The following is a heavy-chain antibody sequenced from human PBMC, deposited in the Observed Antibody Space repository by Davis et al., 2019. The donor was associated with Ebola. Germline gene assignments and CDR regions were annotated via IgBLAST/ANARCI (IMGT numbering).Heavy chain of an antibody. V-gene: IGHV3-23*01. J-gene: IGHJ5*02. CDR3: ARVATDWFDP. CDR1: GFSFHTYA. CDR2: ISDSGVST. Sequence: PGGSLRLSCAASGFSFHTYALTSVRRTPGKGLEWISSISDSGVSTYYAASVKGRFSISRDNAKNTLYLKMNSLRVEDAGLYFCARVATDWFDPWGQGTLVTVSS.